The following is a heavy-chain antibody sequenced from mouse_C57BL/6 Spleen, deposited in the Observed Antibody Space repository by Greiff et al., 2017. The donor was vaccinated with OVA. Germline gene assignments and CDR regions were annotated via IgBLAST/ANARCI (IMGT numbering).Heavy chain of an antibody. CDR3: ARLGAAQAYYAMDY. J-gene: IGHJ4*01. CDR1: GYAFSSSW. Sequence: VQLQQSGPELVKPGASVKISCKASGYAFSSSWMNWVKQRPGKGLEWIGRIYPGDGDTNYNGKFKGKATLTAEKSSSTAYMQLSSLTSEDSAVYFCARLGAAQAYYAMDYWGQGTSVTVSS. CDR2: IYPGDGDT. V-gene: IGHV1-82*01. D-gene: IGHD3-2*02.